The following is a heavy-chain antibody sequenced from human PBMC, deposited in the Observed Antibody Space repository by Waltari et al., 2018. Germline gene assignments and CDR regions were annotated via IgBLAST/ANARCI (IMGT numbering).Heavy chain of an antibody. J-gene: IGHJ5*02. D-gene: IGHD4-17*01. Sequence: QVQLVQSGAEVKKPGSSVKVSCKASGGTFSSYAISWVRQAPGQGLEWMGGIIPIFGTANDAQKFQGRVTITTDESTSTADMELSSLRSEDTAVYYCAALRGTTVTTDWFDPWGQGTLVTVSS. CDR3: AALRGTTVTTDWFDP. CDR1: GGTFSSYA. CDR2: IIPIFGTA. V-gene: IGHV1-69*05.